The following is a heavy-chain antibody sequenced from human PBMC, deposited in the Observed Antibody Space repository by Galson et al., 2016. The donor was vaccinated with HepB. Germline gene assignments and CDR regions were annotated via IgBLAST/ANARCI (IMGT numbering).Heavy chain of an antibody. J-gene: IGHJ4*02. CDR2: TYYRSKWSS. D-gene: IGHD1-1*01. CDR1: GDSVSSNSAG. Sequence: CAISGDSVSSNSAGWNWIRQSPSRGLEWLGRTYYRSKWSSDYAVSVKSRITINPDTSKNQFSLQLNSVTPEDTAVYYCARDLGGAYGTGRSFDYWGQGTLVTVSS. CDR3: ARDLGGAYGTGRSFDY. V-gene: IGHV6-1*01.